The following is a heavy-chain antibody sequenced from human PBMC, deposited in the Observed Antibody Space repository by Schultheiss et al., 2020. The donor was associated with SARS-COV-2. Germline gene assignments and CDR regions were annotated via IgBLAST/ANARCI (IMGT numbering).Heavy chain of an antibody. CDR3: AKDTASETPGGLDV. Sequence: GGSLRLSCSSSGFIFSNYEMNWVRQAPGKGLEWVAVIWYDGSNKYHADSVKGRFTISRDNSKNTLYLQMNSLRVEDTAIYYCAKDTASETPGGLDVWGQGTTVTVSS. J-gene: IGHJ6*01. CDR1: GFIFSNYE. D-gene: IGHD6-25*01. V-gene: IGHV3-33*06. CDR2: IWYDGSNK.